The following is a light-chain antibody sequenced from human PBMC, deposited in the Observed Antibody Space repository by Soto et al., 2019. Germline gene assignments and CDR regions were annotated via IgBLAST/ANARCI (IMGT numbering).Light chain of an antibody. CDR3: SSYAGIKNLV. J-gene: IGLJ2*01. Sequence: QSALTQPPSASGSPGQSVTISCTGTSSDVGGYNYVSWYQQYPGKAPKLIIYEVNKRPSGVPDPFSGSKSGNTASLTVSGLQAEDEADYHCSSYAGIKNLVFGGGTKVTVL. V-gene: IGLV2-8*01. CDR2: EVN. CDR1: SSDVGGYNY.